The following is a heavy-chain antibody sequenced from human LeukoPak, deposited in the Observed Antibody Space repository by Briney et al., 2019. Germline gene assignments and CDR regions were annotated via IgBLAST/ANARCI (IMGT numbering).Heavy chain of an antibody. CDR1: GFTFSSYW. D-gene: IGHD2-15*01. Sequence: GGSLRLSCAASGFTFSSYWMSWVRQAPGKGLEWVANIKQDGSEKYYVDSVKGRFTISRDNAKNSLYLQMNSLRAEDTAVYYCARDRGAMVDYVVVVDAFFDYWGQGTLVTVSS. CDR3: ARDRGAMVDYVVVVDAFFDY. J-gene: IGHJ4*02. CDR2: IKQDGSEK. V-gene: IGHV3-7*01.